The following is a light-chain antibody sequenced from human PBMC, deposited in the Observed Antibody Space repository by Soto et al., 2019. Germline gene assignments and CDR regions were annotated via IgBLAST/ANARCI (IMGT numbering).Light chain of an antibody. CDR3: QQYNKWPYT. CDR1: QSVGRN. V-gene: IGKV3-15*01. Sequence: DIVMTQSPATLSVSPGETAALSCRAGQSVGRNFAWYQQKPGQAPRLLIYGASTRATDIPARFRGSGSGTEFTLTIGSLQSEDFAIYYCQQYNKWPYTFGQGTKLEIK. CDR2: GAS. J-gene: IGKJ2*01.